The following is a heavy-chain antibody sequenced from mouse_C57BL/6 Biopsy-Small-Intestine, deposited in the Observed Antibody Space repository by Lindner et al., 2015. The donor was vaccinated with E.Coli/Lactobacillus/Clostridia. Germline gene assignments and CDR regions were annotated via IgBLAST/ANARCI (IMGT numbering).Heavy chain of an antibody. D-gene: IGHD1-1*01. V-gene: IGHV1-84*01. CDR2: IYPGNGNT. CDR3: ARGGLLRYFDY. Sequence: VQLQESGPELVKPGTSMKISCMASGYTFADYYINWVKQRPGQGLEWIGWIYPGNGNTKYNEKFKGKATLTVDTSSSTAYMQLISLTSEDSAVYFCARGGLLRYFDYWGQGTLVTVSA. J-gene: IGHJ3*01. CDR1: GYTFADYY.